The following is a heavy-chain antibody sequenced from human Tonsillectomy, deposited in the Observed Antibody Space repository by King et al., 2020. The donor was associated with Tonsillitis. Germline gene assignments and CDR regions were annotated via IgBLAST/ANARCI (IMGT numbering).Heavy chain of an antibody. CDR2: ISWISNNI. CDR1: GFTFDDYA. V-gene: IGHV3-9*01. CDR3: AKVPTVDVYTYYFDY. Sequence: VQLVESGGGLVQPGRSLRLSCAASGFTFDDYAMHWVRQAPGRGLEWVSGISWISNNIAYADSVKGRFTISRDNARNSLYLQMNSLRAEDTALYYCAKVPTVDVYTYYFDYWGQGTLVTVSS. J-gene: IGHJ4*02. D-gene: IGHD4-23*01.